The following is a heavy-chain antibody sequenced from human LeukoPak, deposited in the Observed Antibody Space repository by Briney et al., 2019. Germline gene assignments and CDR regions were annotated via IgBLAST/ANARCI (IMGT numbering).Heavy chain of an antibody. J-gene: IGHJ6*02. CDR3: AREPITYDSSGYCVGNYYYYGMDV. CDR2: IIPILGIA. CDR1: GGTFSSYA. D-gene: IGHD3-22*01. V-gene: IGHV1-69*04. Sequence: GSSVKVSCKASGGTFSSYAISWVRQAPGQGLEWMGRIIPILGIANYAQKFQGRVTITADKSTSTAYMELSSLRSEDTAVYYCAREPITYDSSGYCVGNYYYYGMDVWGQGTTVTVSS.